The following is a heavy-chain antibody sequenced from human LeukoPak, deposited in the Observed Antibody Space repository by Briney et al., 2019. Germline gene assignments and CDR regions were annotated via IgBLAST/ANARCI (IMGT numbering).Heavy chain of an antibody. D-gene: IGHD6-19*01. CDR1: GYTFTSYG. Sequence: ASVKVSCKASGYTFTSYGISWVRQAPGQGLEWMGWISAYNGNTNYAQKLQGRVTMTTDTSTSTAYMELRSLRSDYTAVYYCARVGTGYSSGWYDYWGQGTLVTVSS. CDR3: ARVGTGYSSGWYDY. V-gene: IGHV1-18*01. CDR2: ISAYNGNT. J-gene: IGHJ4*02.